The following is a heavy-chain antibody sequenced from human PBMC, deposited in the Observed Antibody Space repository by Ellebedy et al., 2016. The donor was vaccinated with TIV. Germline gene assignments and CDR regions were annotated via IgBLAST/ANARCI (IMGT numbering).Heavy chain of an antibody. CDR1: GGSISSYY. V-gene: IGHV4-59*08. D-gene: IGHD4-17*01. CDR3: ARGSMTTHYYWYFDL. J-gene: IGHJ2*01. CDR2: IYYSGST. Sequence: MPSETLSLTCTVSGGSISSYYWSWVRQRQGKGLEWIGYIYYSGSTNYNPSLKSRITISVDTSTNQFSLKLSPVTAADTALYYCARGSMTTHYYWYFDLWGRGTLVTVSS.